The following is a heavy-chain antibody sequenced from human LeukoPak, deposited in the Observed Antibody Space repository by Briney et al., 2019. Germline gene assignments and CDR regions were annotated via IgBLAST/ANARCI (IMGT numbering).Heavy chain of an antibody. V-gene: IGHV3-33*01. CDR3: VTYNAAADGALDY. J-gene: IGHJ4*02. CDR2: IWYDGSYR. Sequence: GRSLRLSCVASGFTFSSHGMHWVRQAPGKGLEWVAVIWYDGSYRYYPDSVKGRFTISRDNSKNTLFLQMDSLRVDDTAVYYCVTYNAAADGALDYWGQGSLVTVSS. D-gene: IGHD1-14*01. CDR1: GFTFSSHG.